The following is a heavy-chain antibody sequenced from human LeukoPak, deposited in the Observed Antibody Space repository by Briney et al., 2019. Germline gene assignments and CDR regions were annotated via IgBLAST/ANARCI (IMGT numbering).Heavy chain of an antibody. D-gene: IGHD5-12*01. Sequence: GSLRLSCAASGFTFSDYYMSWIRQAPGKGLEWVGEINHSGSTNYNPSLKSRVTISVDTSKNQFSLKLSSVTAADTAVYYCAGRRRGYSGYVPVYWGQGTLVTVSS. CDR2: INHSGST. V-gene: IGHV4-34*08. CDR3: AGRRRGYSGYVPVY. J-gene: IGHJ4*02. CDR1: GFTFSDYY.